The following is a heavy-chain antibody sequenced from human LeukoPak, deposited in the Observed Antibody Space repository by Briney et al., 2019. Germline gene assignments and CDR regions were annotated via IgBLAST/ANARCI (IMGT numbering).Heavy chain of an antibody. CDR3: AREPGWGHNYCYMDV. CDR2: VSHNTGA. CDR1: GYSIGSDFY. D-gene: IGHD1-26*01. Sequence: ASETLSLTCAVSGYSIGSDFYWGWIRQTPGKGLEWLGSVSHNTGASYNPSFKSRVTISLDTSKNHFSLALTSVTAADTAVYFCAREPGWGHNYCYMDVWGKGTTVAVSS. J-gene: IGHJ6*03. V-gene: IGHV4-38-2*02.